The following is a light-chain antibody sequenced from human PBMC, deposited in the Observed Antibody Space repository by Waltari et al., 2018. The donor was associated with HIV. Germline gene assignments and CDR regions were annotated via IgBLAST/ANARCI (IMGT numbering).Light chain of an antibody. J-gene: IGKJ2*01. Sequence: IVLTQSPGTLSLFPGERATLSCRASQIVSNTFLAWYQQRPDQAPRLLIFDASTRATGIPARFSGSGSGTDFTLTISRLEPEDFAVYYCQQYATSPYNFGQGTKLEIK. V-gene: IGKV3-20*01. CDR3: QQYATSPYN. CDR1: QIVSNTF. CDR2: DAS.